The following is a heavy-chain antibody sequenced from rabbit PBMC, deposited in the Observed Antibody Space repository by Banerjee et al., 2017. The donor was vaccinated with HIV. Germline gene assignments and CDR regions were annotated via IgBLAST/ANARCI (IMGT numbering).Heavy chain of an antibody. CDR3: VRDDYGDIDL. J-gene: IGHJ4*01. V-gene: IGHV1S47*01. CDR2: IATGDGST. Sequence: QEQLVESGGGLVQPEGSLTLTCKASGSDISSNAMCWVRQAPGKGLEWIGCIATGDGSTYYASWAKGRFTITRSTSLSTVTLQLTSLTAADTATYFCVRDDYGDIDLWGPGTLVTVS. D-gene: IGHD2-1*01. CDR1: GSDISSNA.